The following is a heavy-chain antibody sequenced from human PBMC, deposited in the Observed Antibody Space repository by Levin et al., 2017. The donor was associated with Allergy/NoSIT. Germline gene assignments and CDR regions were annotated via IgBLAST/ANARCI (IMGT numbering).Heavy chain of an antibody. CDR2: IYYSGST. D-gene: IGHD1-14*01. J-gene: IGHJ6*02. Sequence: SQTLSLTCTVSGGSISSGDYYWSWIRQPPGKGLEWIGYIYYSGSTYYNPSLKRRVTISVDTSKNQFSLKLSSVTAADTAVYYCARDLKPGGGYYGMDVWGQGTTVTVSS. V-gene: IGHV4-30-4*01. CDR1: GGSISSGDYY. CDR3: ARDLKPGGGYYGMDV.